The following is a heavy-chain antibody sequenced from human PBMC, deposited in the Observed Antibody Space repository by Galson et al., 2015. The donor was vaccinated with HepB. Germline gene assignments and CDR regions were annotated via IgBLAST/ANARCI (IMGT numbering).Heavy chain of an antibody. CDR3: AKDIGPIVGSSPTFSNYMDV. J-gene: IGHJ6*03. CDR1: GFTFDDYA. CDR2: ISWNSGSI. V-gene: IGHV3-9*01. D-gene: IGHD2/OR15-2a*01. Sequence: SLRLSCAASGFTFDDYAMHWVRQAPGKGLEWVSGISWNSGSIGYADSVKGRFTISRDNAKNSLYLQMNSLRAEDTALYYCAKDIGPIVGSSPTFSNYMDVWGKGTTVTVSS.